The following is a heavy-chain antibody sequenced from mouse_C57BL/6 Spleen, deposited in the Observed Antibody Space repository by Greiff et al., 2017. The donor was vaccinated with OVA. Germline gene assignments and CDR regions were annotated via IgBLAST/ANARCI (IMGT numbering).Heavy chain of an antibody. CDR2: ISYDGSN. CDR1: GYSITSGYY. CDR3: AGDYH. J-gene: IGHJ3*01. V-gene: IGHV3-6*01. Sequence: VQLKESGPGLVKPSQSLSLTCSVTGYSITSGYYWNWIRQFPGNKLEWMGYISYDGSNNYNPSLKNRISITRDTSKNQFFLKLNSVTTEDTATYYCAGDYHWGQGTLVTVSA.